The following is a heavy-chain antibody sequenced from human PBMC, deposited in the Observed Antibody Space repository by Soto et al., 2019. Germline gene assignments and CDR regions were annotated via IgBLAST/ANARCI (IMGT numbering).Heavy chain of an antibody. D-gene: IGHD6-19*01. J-gene: IGHJ3*01. CDR2: IFHSGDT. CDR3: AYSTGWYRHDV. Sequence: QVQLQESGPGLVKPSGTLSLTCAVSGDSISNSRWWTWVRQPPGKGLEWIGDIFHSGDTNYNPSLKSRXXXSVDKSXXQFSLXXSSVXAADTAVYYCAYSTGWYRHDVWGQGTLVTVSS. CDR1: GDSISNSRW. V-gene: IGHV4-4*02.